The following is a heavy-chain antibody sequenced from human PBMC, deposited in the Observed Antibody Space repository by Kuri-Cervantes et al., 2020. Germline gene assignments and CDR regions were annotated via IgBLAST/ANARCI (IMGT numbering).Heavy chain of an antibody. CDR1: GFTFSSYW. CDR2: IKQDGSEK. Sequence: GESLKISCAASGFTFSSYWMSWVRQAPGKGLEWVANIKQDGSEKYYVDSVKGRFTISRDNAKNSLYLQVNSLRAEDMTVYYCVRGSGYSSGWYPRTHDYWGQGTLVTVSS. CDR3: VRGSGYSSGWYPRTHDY. D-gene: IGHD6-19*01. J-gene: IGHJ4*02. V-gene: IGHV3-7*03.